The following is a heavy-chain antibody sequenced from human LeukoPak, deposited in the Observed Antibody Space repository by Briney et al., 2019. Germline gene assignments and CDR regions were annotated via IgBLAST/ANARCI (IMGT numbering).Heavy chain of an antibody. V-gene: IGHV1-69*13. J-gene: IGHJ5*02. Sequence: SVKVSCKVSGGTFSSYGFSWVRQAPGQGLEWMGGIIPIFRRANYAQKFQDRLTITADESTTEVYMELTRLKSDDTAIYYCARDYRSAKGYSGYDNNWFDPWGQGTLVTVSS. CDR1: GGTFSSYG. CDR2: IIPIFRRA. CDR3: ARDYRSAKGYSGYDNNWFDP. D-gene: IGHD5-12*01.